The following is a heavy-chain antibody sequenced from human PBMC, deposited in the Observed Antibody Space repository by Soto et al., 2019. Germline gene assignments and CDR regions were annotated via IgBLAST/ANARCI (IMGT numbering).Heavy chain of an antibody. CDR3: ATNCSGGSCYSYYFDY. CDR1: GFTFSSYA. D-gene: IGHD2-15*01. V-gene: IGHV3-23*01. CDR2: ISGSGGST. Sequence: ESGGGLVQPGGSLRLSCAASGFTFSSYAMSWVRQAPGTGLEWVSAISGSGGSTYYADSVKGRFTISRDNSKNTLYLQMNSLRAEDTAVYYCATNCSGGSCYSYYFDYWGQGTLVTVSS. J-gene: IGHJ4*02.